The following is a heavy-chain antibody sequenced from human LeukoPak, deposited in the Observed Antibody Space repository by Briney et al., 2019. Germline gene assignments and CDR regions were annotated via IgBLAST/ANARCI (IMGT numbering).Heavy chain of an antibody. CDR1: GYTCTSYG. CDR3: ARGKGDGLGYYYYYMDV. Sequence: GASVKVSCKASGYTCTSYGISWVRQAPGQGLQRMVWISAYNGNTNYAQKLQGRVTMTTDTSTSTAYMELRSLRSDDTAVYYCARGKGDGLGYYYYYMDVWGKGTTVTVSS. V-gene: IGHV1-18*01. CDR2: ISAYNGNT. J-gene: IGHJ6*03. D-gene: IGHD3-16*01.